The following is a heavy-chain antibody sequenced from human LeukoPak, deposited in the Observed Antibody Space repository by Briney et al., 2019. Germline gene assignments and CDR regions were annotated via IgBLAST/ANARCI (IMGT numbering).Heavy chain of an antibody. CDR2: INPSGGST. V-gene: IGHV1-46*01. CDR1: GYTFTSYY. CDR3: ASSPTAVYDFWSGYYSGSYFDY. Sequence: ASVTVSCKASGYTFTSYYMHWVRQAPGQGLEWMGIINPSGGSTSYAQKFQGRVTMTRDTSTSTVYMELSSLRSEDTAVYYCASSPTAVYDFWSGYYSGSYFDYWGQGTLVTVSS. J-gene: IGHJ4*02. D-gene: IGHD3-3*01.